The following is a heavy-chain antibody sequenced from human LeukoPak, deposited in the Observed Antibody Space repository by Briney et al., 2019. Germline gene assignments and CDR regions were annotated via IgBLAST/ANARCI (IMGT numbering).Heavy chain of an antibody. J-gene: IGHJ4*02. CDR3: AGERGEEYSSGWYKRNYFDN. CDR2: GDYSGGT. D-gene: IGHD6-19*01. CDR1: GDSFSSVTDY. V-gene: IGHV4-39*07. Sequence: TSETLSLTCTVSGDSFSSVTDYWAWIRQPPGKGLEWLASGDYSGGTYYNPSLESRVAISADMSKNQFSLKLTSVTGADTAVYYCAGERGEEYSSGWYKRNYFDNWGQGIRVTVSS.